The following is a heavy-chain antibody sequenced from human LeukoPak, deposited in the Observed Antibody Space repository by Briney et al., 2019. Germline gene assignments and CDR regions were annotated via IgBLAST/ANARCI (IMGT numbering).Heavy chain of an antibody. CDR1: GFTFSSYW. J-gene: IGHJ4*02. V-gene: IGHV3-74*01. D-gene: IGHD6-13*01. CDR3: QGGIAAAGAFDY. CDR2: INSDGSST. Sequence: GGSLRLSCAASGFTFSSYWMHWVRQAPGKGLVWVSRINSDGSSTSYADSVKGRFTISRDNAKNTLYLQMNRLRAEDTAVYYCQGGIAAAGAFDYWGQGTLVTVSS.